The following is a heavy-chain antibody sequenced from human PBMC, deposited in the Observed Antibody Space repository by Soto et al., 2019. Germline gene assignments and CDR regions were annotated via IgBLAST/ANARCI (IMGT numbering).Heavy chain of an antibody. D-gene: IGHD6-13*01. CDR1: GFSLSTSGMC. CDR2: IDWDDDK. CDR3: ARMVGSSWDVDY. J-gene: IGHJ4*02. V-gene: IGHV2-70*01. Sequence: GSGPTLVNPTQTLTLTCTFSGFSLSTSGMCVSWIRQPPGKALEWLALIDWDDDKYYSTSLKTRLTISKDTSKNQVVLTLTKMDPVDTATYYCARMVGSSWDVDYWGQGTLVTVSS.